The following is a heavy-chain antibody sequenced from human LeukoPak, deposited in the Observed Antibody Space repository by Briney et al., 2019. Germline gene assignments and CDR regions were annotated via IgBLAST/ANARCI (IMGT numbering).Heavy chain of an antibody. CDR1: GGSISSGSYY. D-gene: IGHD3-10*01. CDR2: IYSSGST. Sequence: SQTLSLTCTVSGGSISSGSYYWNWIRQPAGKGLEWIGRIYSSGSTNYNPSLKSRVTISVDTSKNQFSLKLNSVTAADTAVYYCARLGDYYGSGSYSDYWGQGTLVTVSS. V-gene: IGHV4-61*02. J-gene: IGHJ4*02. CDR3: ARLGDYYGSGSYSDY.